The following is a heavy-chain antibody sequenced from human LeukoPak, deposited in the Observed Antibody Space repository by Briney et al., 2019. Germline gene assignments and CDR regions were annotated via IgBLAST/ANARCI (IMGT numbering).Heavy chain of an antibody. Sequence: GGSLRLSCAASGFTVSSNYMSWVRQAPEKGLEWVSVIYSGGSTYYADSVKGRFTISRDNSKNTLYLQMNSLRAEDTAVYYCARSSLIVVYAFDIWGQGTMVTVSS. V-gene: IGHV3-66*01. CDR1: GFTVSSNY. CDR2: IYSGGST. CDR3: ARSSLIVVYAFDI. J-gene: IGHJ3*02. D-gene: IGHD3-22*01.